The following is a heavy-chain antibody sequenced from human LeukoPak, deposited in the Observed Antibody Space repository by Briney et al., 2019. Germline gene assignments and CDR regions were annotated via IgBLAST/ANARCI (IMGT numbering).Heavy chain of an antibody. Sequence: GGSLRLSCAASGFTFSSYAMSWVHQAPGKGLEWVSAISGSGGSTYYADSVKGRFTISRDNSKNTLYLQMNSLRAEDTAVYYCAKSEGSYGFSCYFDYWGQGTLVTVSS. CDR2: ISGSGGST. J-gene: IGHJ4*02. V-gene: IGHV3-23*01. D-gene: IGHD5-18*01. CDR3: AKSEGSYGFSCYFDY. CDR1: GFTFSSYA.